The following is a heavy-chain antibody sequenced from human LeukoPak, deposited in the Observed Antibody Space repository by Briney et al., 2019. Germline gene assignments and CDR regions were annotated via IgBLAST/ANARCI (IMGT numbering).Heavy chain of an antibody. V-gene: IGHV3-21*01. Sequence: GGSLRLSCAASGFTFSSYSMNWVRQAPGTGLEWVSSISSSSSYIYYADSVKGRFTISRDNAKNSLYLQMNSLRAEDTAVYYSARADSDYDFWGGYYPFDYWGQGTLVTVSS. D-gene: IGHD3-3*01. J-gene: IGHJ4*02. CDR1: GFTFSSYS. CDR3: ARADSDYDFWGGYYPFDY. CDR2: ISSSSSYI.